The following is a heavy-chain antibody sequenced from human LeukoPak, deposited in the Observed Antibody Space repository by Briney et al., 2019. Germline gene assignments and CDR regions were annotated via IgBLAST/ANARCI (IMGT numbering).Heavy chain of an antibody. CDR1: GYTFTHHG. V-gene: IGHV1-18*01. D-gene: IGHD6-19*01. CDR2: ISCYNGDT. Sequence: ASVKVSCKASGYTFTHHGIAWIRQAPGQGLEWLGWISCYNGDTIYAQKFQGRVTLTTEKSTSTVYMELRSLTSDDTAVYYCARDPSNTSGWYQYFDAWGRGTLVSVSS. J-gene: IGHJ2*01. CDR3: ARDPSNTSGWYQYFDA.